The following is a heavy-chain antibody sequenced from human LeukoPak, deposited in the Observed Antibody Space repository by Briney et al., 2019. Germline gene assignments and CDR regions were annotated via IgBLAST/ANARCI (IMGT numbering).Heavy chain of an antibody. CDR3: AKGLNYDFWSGHHNFDY. J-gene: IGHJ4*02. D-gene: IGHD3-3*01. CDR2: ISGSGGST. Sequence: PGGSLRLSCAASGFTFSSYAMSWVRQAPGKGLEWVSAISGSGGSTYYADSVKGRFTISRDNSKNTLYLQINSLRAEDTAVYYCAKGLNYDFWSGHHNFDYWGQGTLVTVSS. CDR1: GFTFSSYA. V-gene: IGHV3-23*01.